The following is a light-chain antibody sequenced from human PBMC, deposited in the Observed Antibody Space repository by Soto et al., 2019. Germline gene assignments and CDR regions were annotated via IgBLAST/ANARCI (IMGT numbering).Light chain of an antibody. CDR3: QQRSNLPPWT. J-gene: IGKJ1*01. V-gene: IGKV3-11*01. CDR2: DAS. Sequence: EIVLTQSPATLSLSPGERATLSCRASQSVSSHLAWYQQKPGQAPRLLIYDASNRATGIPARFSGSGSGTDFTLTISSLEPEDFAVYYCQQRSNLPPWTFGQGTKV. CDR1: QSVSSH.